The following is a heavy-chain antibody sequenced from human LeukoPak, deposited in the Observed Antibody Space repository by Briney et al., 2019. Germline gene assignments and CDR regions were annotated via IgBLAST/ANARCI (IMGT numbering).Heavy chain of an antibody. Sequence: ASVKVSCKASGYTFTGYYMHWVRQAPGQGLEWMGWINPNSGGTNYAQKLQGRVTMTRDTSISTAYMELSRLRSDDTAVYYCATPRQLLHYLDAFDIWGQGTMVTVSS. CDR2: INPNSGGT. J-gene: IGHJ3*02. D-gene: IGHD2-15*01. V-gene: IGHV1-2*02. CDR1: GYTFTGYY. CDR3: ATPRQLLHYLDAFDI.